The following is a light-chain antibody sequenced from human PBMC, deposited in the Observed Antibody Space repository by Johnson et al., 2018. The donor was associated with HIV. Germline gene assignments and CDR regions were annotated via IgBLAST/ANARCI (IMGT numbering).Light chain of an antibody. CDR1: SSNIGNNY. J-gene: IGLJ1*01. CDR3: GTWDSRLNVYL. V-gene: IGLV1-51*02. Sequence: QSVMTQPPSMSAAPGQKVTISCSGSSSNIGNNYVSWYQQLPGTAPKLLIYESTNRPSGIPDRFSGSKSGTSATLGISGLKTGDEADYYCGTWDSRLNVYLFGPGTKVTVL. CDR2: EST.